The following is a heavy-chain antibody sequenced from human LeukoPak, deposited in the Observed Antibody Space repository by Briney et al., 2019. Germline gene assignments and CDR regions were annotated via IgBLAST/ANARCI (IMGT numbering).Heavy chain of an antibody. CDR3: ATDISRNIVLMVYGEGFDY. Sequence: GGSLRLSCAASGFTFSSYAMSWVRQAPGKGLEWVSAISGSGGSTYYADSVKGRFTISRDNSKNTLYLQMNSLRAEDTAVYYCATDISRNIVLMVYGEGFDYWGQGTLVTVSS. CDR2: ISGSGGST. D-gene: IGHD2-8*01. J-gene: IGHJ4*02. CDR1: GFTFSSYA. V-gene: IGHV3-23*01.